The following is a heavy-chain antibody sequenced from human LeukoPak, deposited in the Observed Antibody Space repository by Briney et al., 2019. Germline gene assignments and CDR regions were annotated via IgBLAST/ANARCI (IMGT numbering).Heavy chain of an antibody. Sequence: PGGSLRLSCAASGFTFSSYGMHWVRQAPGKGLEWVAFIRYDGSNKYYADSVKGRFTISRDNSKNTLYLQMNSLRAEDTAVYYCAKVMGPYSSNYYFDYWGQGTLVTVSS. CDR2: IRYDGSNK. D-gene: IGHD5-18*01. V-gene: IGHV3-30*02. J-gene: IGHJ4*02. CDR3: AKVMGPYSSNYYFDY. CDR1: GFTFSSYG.